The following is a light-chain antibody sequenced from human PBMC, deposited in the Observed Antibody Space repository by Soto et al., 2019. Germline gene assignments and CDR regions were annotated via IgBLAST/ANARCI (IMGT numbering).Light chain of an antibody. Sequence: QSVLTQPPSASGSPGQSVTISCTGTSSDVGGDNYVSWYQQHPGKAPNLMIYDVSKRPSGVPARLSGAKSGNTASLTVPGLQAEDEADYYCSSYAGSNGVVLGGGTKLTVL. CDR1: SSDVGGDNY. CDR3: SSYAGSNGVV. CDR2: DVS. J-gene: IGLJ2*01. V-gene: IGLV2-8*01.